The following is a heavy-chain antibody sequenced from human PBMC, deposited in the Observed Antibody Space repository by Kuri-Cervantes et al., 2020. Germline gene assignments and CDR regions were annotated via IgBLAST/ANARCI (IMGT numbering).Heavy chain of an antibody. CDR1: GFTFSSYW. CDR3: AREPSGSNAGAVDY. V-gene: IGHV3-7*03. D-gene: IGHD4-23*01. J-gene: IGHJ4*02. CDR2: IKQDGSEK. Sequence: GGSLRLSCAASGFTFSSYWMSWVRQAPGKGLEWVANIKQDGSEKYYVDSVKGRFTISRDDSMNTLYLQMNSLRAEDSAVYYCAREPSGSNAGAVDYRGQGTLVTVSS.